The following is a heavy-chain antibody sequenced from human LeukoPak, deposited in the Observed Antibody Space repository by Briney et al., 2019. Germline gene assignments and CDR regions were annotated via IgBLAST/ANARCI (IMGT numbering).Heavy chain of an antibody. Sequence: PGGSLRLSCAASGFTFSSYSMNWVRQAPGKGLEWVAVISYDGSNKYYADSVKGRFTISRDNSKNTLYLQMNSLRAEDTAVYYCARDPHHPRYCSSTSCSNSGAFDIWGQGTMVTVSS. CDR2: ISYDGSNK. J-gene: IGHJ3*02. V-gene: IGHV3-30*03. D-gene: IGHD2-2*01. CDR3: ARDPHHPRYCSSTSCSNSGAFDI. CDR1: GFTFSSYS.